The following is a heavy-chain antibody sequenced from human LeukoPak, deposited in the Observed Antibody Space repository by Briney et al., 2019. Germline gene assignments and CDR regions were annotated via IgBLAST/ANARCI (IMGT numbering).Heavy chain of an antibody. J-gene: IGHJ3*02. CDR2: ISSSSSAT. Sequence: PGGSLRLSCAASGFTFSSYSMNWVRQAPGKGLEWVSSISSSSSATYYTDSVKGRFTISRDNAKNSLYLQMDSLRDEDTAVYYCASARDSSGYYSHDGFDIWGQGTMVTVSS. CDR3: ASARDSSGYYSHDGFDI. D-gene: IGHD3-22*01. CDR1: GFTFSSYS. V-gene: IGHV3-48*02.